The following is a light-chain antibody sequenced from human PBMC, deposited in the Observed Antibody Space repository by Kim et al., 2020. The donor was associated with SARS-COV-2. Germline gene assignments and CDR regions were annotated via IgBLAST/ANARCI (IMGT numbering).Light chain of an antibody. CDR2: EVN. Sequence: GQSVTISCTGTSSDVGSYNRVSWYQQPPGTAPKVMIYEVNNRPSGVPDRFSGSKSGNTASLTISGLQTEDEADYYCSSYTSSSTWVFGGGTHLTVL. J-gene: IGLJ3*02. V-gene: IGLV2-18*02. CDR3: SSYTSSSTWV. CDR1: SSDVGSYNR.